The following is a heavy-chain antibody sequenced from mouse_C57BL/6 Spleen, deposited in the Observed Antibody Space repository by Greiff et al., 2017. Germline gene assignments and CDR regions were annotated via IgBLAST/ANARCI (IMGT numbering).Heavy chain of an antibody. D-gene: IGHD1-1*01. CDR2: SNLGSGVT. J-gene: IGHJ4*01. CDR1: GYAFPNFS. V-gene: IGHV1-54*01. CDR3: ARSEDYYCGSDGMDY. Sequence: QVQLQQSGAELVRPGTSVKVSCKASGYAFPNFSIEWVKQRPGQGLEWIGVSNLGSGVTNYNEKFKGKATPTADKTSSTSYMQLRSLTSEDSAVYFCARSEDYYCGSDGMDYGGQGTSVTVSS.